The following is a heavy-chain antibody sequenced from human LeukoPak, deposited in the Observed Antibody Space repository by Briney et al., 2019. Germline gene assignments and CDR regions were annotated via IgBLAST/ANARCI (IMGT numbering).Heavy chain of an antibody. CDR2: IIPIFGTA. V-gene: IGHV1-69*05. CDR1: GGTFSSYA. Sequence: SVKVSCKASGGTFSSYAISWVRQAPGQGLEWMGRIIPIFGTANYAQKFQGRVTITTDESTSTAYMELSSLRSEDTAVYYCASDKVPRRGYSYGYPGYWGQGTLVTVSS. D-gene: IGHD5-18*01. CDR3: ASDKVPRRGYSYGYPGY. J-gene: IGHJ4*02.